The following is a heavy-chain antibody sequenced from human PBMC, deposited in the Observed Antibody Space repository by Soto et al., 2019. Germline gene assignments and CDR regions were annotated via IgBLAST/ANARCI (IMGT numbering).Heavy chain of an antibody. J-gene: IGHJ6*02. CDR2: INHSGST. CDR1: GGSFSGYY. Sequence: SETLSLTCAVYGGSFSGYYWSWIRQPPGKGLEWIGEINHSGSTNYNPSLKSRVTISVDTSKNQFSLKLSSVTAADTAVYYCARGKGRYYGSGSYYRPQGYYYGMDVWGQGTTVTVS. CDR3: ARGKGRYYGSGSYYRPQGYYYGMDV. D-gene: IGHD3-10*01. V-gene: IGHV4-34*01.